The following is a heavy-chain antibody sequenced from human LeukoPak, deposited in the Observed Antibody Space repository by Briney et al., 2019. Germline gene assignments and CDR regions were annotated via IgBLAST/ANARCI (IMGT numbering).Heavy chain of an antibody. V-gene: IGHV4-31*03. J-gene: IGHJ4*02. CDR2: IYYSGST. CDR1: GGSISSGGYY. Sequence: SQTLSLTCTVSGGSISSGGYYWSWIRQHPGKGLEWIGYIYYSGSTYYNPSLKSRVTISVDTSKNQFSLKLSSVTAADTAVYYCARRLAVAGPLDYWGQGTLVTVSS. CDR3: ARRLAVAGPLDY. D-gene: IGHD6-19*01.